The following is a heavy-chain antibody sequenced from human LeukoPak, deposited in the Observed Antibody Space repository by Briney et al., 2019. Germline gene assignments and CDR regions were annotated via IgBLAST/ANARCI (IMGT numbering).Heavy chain of an antibody. J-gene: IGHJ4*02. D-gene: IGHD3-22*01. CDR1: GFTFSSYG. Sequence: PGRSLRLSCAASGFTFSSYGMHWVRQAPGKGLEWVAVIWSDGSDKYYEDSVKGRFIISRDNSKNTLDLQMNSLRAEDTAVYYCARAPQWLLFDYWGQGTLVTVSS. CDR2: IWSDGSDK. V-gene: IGHV3-33*08. CDR3: ARAPQWLLFDY.